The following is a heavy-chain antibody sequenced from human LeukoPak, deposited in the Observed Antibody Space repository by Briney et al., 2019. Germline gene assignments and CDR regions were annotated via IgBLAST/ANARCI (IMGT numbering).Heavy chain of an antibody. CDR2: ISYDGSNK. CDR3: ARDVSGSSRSGAFDI. J-gene: IGHJ3*02. D-gene: IGHD1-26*01. V-gene: IGHV3-30-3*01. CDR1: GFTFSSYA. Sequence: GGSLRLSCAASGFTFSSYAMHWVRQAPGKGLEWVAVISYDGSNKYYADSVKGRFTISRDNSKNTLYLQMNSLRAEDTAVYYCARDVSGSSRSGAFDIWGQGTMVTVSS.